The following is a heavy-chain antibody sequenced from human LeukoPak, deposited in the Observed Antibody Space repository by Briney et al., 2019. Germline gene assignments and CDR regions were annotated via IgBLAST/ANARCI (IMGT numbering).Heavy chain of an antibody. V-gene: IGHV4-59*12. CDR2: IYYTGST. Sequence: SETLSLTCIVSGGSISSYYWSWIRQPPGKGLEWIGYIYYTGSTNYNPSLKSRVTISADTSKNQLSLKLSSVTAADTAVYYCARGIRRDGYNSGAFDTWGQGTMVTVSS. CDR1: GGSISSYY. CDR3: ARGIRRDGYNSGAFDT. J-gene: IGHJ3*02. D-gene: IGHD5-24*01.